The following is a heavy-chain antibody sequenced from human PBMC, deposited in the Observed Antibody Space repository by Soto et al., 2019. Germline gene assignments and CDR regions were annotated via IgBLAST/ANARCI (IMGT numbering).Heavy chain of an antibody. V-gene: IGHV4-34*01. D-gene: IGHD3-16*01. CDR1: GGSFSGYY. CDR3: ARGGGIHLALRWFFY. J-gene: IGHJ4*01. CDR2: INHSGST. Sequence: PSETLSLTCSVYGGSFSGYYWSWIRQPPGKGLEWIGEINHSGSTNYNPSLKSRVTISVDTSKNQFSLKLSSVTAADTAVYYCARGGGIHLALRWFFYWGQRTLVTVSS.